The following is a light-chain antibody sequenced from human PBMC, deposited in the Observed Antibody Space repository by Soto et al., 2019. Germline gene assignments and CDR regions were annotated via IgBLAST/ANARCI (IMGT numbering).Light chain of an antibody. J-gene: IGKJ2*01. CDR2: WAS. Sequence: DIVMTQSPDSLAVSLGERATINCKSSQSVLYSSSDKNYLAWYQQKPGQPPKLLIYWASTRESGLPDRFSGSGSGTDFTLTISSLQAEDVAVYYCQQYHSTPYTFGQGTKLEIK. CDR1: QSVLYSSSDKNY. CDR3: QQYHSTPYT. V-gene: IGKV4-1*01.